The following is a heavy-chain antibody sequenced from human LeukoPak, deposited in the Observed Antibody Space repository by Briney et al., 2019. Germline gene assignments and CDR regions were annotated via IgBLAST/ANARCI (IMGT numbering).Heavy chain of an antibody. CDR1: GYSFTGYY. Sequence: ASVKVSCKTSGYSFTGYYLHWVRQAPGQGLEWMGWINPNSGDTNYAQKFQGRVTMTRDTSISTAYMELSRLRSDDTAVYFCARLGGYVDYWGQGTLVTVSS. CDR3: ARLGGYVDY. CDR2: INPNSGDT. J-gene: IGHJ4*02. D-gene: IGHD4-23*01. V-gene: IGHV1-2*02.